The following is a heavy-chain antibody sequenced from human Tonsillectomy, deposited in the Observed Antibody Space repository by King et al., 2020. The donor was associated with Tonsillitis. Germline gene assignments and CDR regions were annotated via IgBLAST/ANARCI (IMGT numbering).Heavy chain of an antibody. Sequence: QLQESGPGLVKPSETLSLTCTVSGGSISSINHYWGWIRQPPGKGLEWIGNIYYSGSAYYNPSLKSRVTISVDTSQNQFSLKLSSVTAADTAVYFCARPKYSSDSSGYFTVIDYWGQGTLVTVSS. J-gene: IGHJ4*02. CDR1: GGSISSINHY. CDR3: ARPKYSSDSSGYFTVIDY. V-gene: IGHV4-39*01. D-gene: IGHD3-22*01. CDR2: IYYSGSA.